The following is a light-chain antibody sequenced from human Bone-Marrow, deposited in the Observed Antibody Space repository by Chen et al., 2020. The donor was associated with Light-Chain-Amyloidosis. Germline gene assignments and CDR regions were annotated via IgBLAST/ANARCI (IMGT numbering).Light chain of an antibody. CDR3: WSYAGSSTSVV. Sequence: QSALTQPASVSGSPGQSITISCTGTSSDVGSYNLVSWYQQHPGKAPKLMIYEVSKRPSGVSNRFAGSESGTTAALTISGLQAEDEADYYCWSYAGSSTSVVFGGGTKLTVL. V-gene: IGLV2-23*02. CDR1: SSDVGSYNL. J-gene: IGLJ2*01. CDR2: EVS.